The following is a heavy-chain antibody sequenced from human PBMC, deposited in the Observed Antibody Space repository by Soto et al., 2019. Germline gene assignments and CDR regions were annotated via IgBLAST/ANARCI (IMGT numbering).Heavy chain of an antibody. CDR2: ISYSGNT. CDR1: GGSVTSGTYF. D-gene: IGHD4-17*01. Sequence: QVQLQESGPGLVKPSETLSLTCTVSGGSVTSGTYFWNWVRQPPGKGLEWIGYISYSGNTDYNPSLKSRATISVDTSKTQFSLKLTSVTAADTAVYYCGRRNSGGNWFDPWGPGTLVTVSS. J-gene: IGHJ5*02. CDR3: GRRNSGGNWFDP. V-gene: IGHV4-61*01.